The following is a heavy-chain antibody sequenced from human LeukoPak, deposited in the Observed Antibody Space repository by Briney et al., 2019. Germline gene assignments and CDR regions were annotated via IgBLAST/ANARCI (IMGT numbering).Heavy chain of an antibody. Sequence: PGGSLRLSCAASGFSFSSYWMNWVRQAPGKGLVWVAHINTDGRTTTYADSVKGRFTVARDNAKNTLYLQMNSLRAEDTAVYYCAKELRYYYDSSGYYYDYWGQGTLVTVSS. CDR3: AKELRYYYDSSGYYYDY. D-gene: IGHD3-22*01. CDR2: INTDGRTT. J-gene: IGHJ4*02. V-gene: IGHV3-74*01. CDR1: GFSFSSYW.